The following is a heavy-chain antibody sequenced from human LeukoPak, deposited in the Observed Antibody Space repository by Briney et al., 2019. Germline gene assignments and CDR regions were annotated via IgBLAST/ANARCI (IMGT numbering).Heavy chain of an antibody. J-gene: IGHJ4*02. V-gene: IGHV3-74*01. CDR3: ARDSPRRWGGSGSSYISFDY. D-gene: IGHD3-10*01. CDR1: GFTFSSYW. CDR2: ISTDWSST. Sequence: PGGSLRLSCAASGFTFSSYWMHWVRQAPGKGLVWVSRISTDWSSTSYADSVKGRFTISRDNAKNTLYLQMNSLRAEDTAVYYCARDSPRRWGGSGSSYISFDYWGQGTLVTVLS.